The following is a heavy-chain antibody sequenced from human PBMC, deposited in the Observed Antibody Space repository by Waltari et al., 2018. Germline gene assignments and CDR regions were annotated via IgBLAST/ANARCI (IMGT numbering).Heavy chain of an antibody. Sequence: EVQLVESGGGLVQPGRSLRLSCAASGFTFDDYAMHWVRQAPGKGLEWVSGIRWNSGSIGYADSVKGRFTISRDNAKNSLYLQMNSLRAEDTALYYCAKDGGSGWLGYFDYWGQGTLVTVSS. D-gene: IGHD6-19*01. V-gene: IGHV3-9*01. CDR1: GFTFDDYA. CDR2: IRWNSGSI. CDR3: AKDGGSGWLGYFDY. J-gene: IGHJ4*02.